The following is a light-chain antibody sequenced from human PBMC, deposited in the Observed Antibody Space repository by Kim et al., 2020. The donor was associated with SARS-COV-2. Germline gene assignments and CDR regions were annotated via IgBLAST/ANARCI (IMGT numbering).Light chain of an antibody. CDR1: HNVGIN. V-gene: IGKV3-11*01. CDR3: QQRGSWPPALT. Sequence: PEESAPLSCRASHNVGINLAWYQQTPGQPPRLLIYDAAMRAAGIPDRFSGSGSGTDFTLTIGSLAPEDFAIYYCQQRGSWPPALTFGGGTKLEI. J-gene: IGKJ4*01. CDR2: DAA.